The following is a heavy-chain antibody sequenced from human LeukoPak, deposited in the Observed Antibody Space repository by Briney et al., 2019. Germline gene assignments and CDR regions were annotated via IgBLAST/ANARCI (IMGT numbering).Heavy chain of an antibody. CDR1: GGSFSGYY. J-gene: IGHJ6*03. Sequence: SEILSLTCAVYGGSFSGYYWSWIRQPPGKGLEWIGEINHSGSTNYNPSLKSRVTISVDTSKNQFSLKLSSVTAADTAVYYCARGFHYYYMDVWGKGTTVTVSS. V-gene: IGHV4-34*01. CDR2: INHSGST. CDR3: ARGFHYYYMDV.